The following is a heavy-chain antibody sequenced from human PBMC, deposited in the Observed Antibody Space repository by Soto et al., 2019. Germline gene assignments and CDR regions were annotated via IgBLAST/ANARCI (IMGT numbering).Heavy chain of an antibody. D-gene: IGHD3-3*01. CDR1: GFTFSSYA. CDR2: VSYDGSNK. CDR3: ARVPIITIFGVVRAHYYYYGMDV. V-gene: IGHV3-30-3*01. Sequence: GGSLRLSCAASGFTFSSYAMHWVRQAPGKGLEWVAVVSYDGSNKYYADSVKGRFTISRDNSKNTLYLQMNSLRAEDTAVYYCARVPIITIFGVVRAHYYYYGMDVWGQGTTVTVSS. J-gene: IGHJ6*02.